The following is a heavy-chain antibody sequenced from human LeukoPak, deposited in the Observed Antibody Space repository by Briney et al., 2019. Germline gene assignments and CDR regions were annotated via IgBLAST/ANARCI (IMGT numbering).Heavy chain of an antibody. Sequence: SETLSLTCNVSGGSVSSGSYCWSWIRQPPGKRLEWIAYICNSGSIDHNPSLKSRVAISIDTSKNHFSLKLSSVTAADTAVYYCARSPVQFGTATHFDHWGQGTLVTVSS. V-gene: IGHV4-61*03. CDR1: GGSVSSGSYC. CDR2: ICNSGSI. D-gene: IGHD3-10*01. J-gene: IGHJ4*02. CDR3: ARSPVQFGTATHFDH.